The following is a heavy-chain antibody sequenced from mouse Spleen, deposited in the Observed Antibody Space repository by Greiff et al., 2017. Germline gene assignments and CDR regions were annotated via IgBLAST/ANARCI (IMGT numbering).Heavy chain of an antibody. CDR2: INPYNDYT. D-gene: IGHD4-1*01. CDR1: GYTFTSYW. V-gene: IGHV1-69*02. CDR3: ARLGLLIAY. Sequence: VQLQQPGAELVKPGASVKLSCKASGYTFTSYWMHWVKQRPGQGLDWIGYINPYNDYTSYNQKFKGKATLTVDKSSSTAYMELSSLTSEDSAVYYCARLGLLIAYWGQGTLVTVSA. J-gene: IGHJ3*01.